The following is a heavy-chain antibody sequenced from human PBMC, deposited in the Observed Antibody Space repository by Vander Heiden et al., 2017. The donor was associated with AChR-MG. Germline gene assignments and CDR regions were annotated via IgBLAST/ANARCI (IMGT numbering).Heavy chain of an antibody. J-gene: IGHJ5*02. V-gene: IGHV1-18*01. CDR2: ISAYNGNT. Sequence: QVQLVQSGAEVKKPGASVTVSCKASGSTFTSYGISGVRQAPGQGIEWMGWISAYNGNTNDAQKLQGRVTMTTDTSTSTAYMELRSLRSDDTAVYYCARDRTVYYDFWSGYLNWFDPWGQGTLVTVSS. CDR3: ARDRTVYYDFWSGYLNWFDP. D-gene: IGHD3-3*01. CDR1: GSTFTSYG.